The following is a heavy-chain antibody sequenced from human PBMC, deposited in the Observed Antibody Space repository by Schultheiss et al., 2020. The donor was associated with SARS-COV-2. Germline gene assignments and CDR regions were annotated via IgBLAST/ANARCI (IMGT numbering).Heavy chain of an antibody. CDR3: VRDPTRYDSSAYDPFFDY. Sequence: GGSLRLSCAASGFTFSSYGMHWVRQAPGKGLEWVAVISYDGSNKYYADSVKGRFTISRDNSKNTLYLQMNSLRAEDTAVYYCVRDPTRYDSSAYDPFFDYWGQGTLVTVSS. CDR2: ISYDGSNK. D-gene: IGHD3-22*01. V-gene: IGHV3-30*03. CDR1: GFTFSSYG. J-gene: IGHJ4*02.